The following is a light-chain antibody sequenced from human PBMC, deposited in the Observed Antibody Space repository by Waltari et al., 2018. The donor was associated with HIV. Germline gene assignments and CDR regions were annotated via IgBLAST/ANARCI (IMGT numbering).Light chain of an antibody. J-gene: IGKJ2*01. V-gene: IGKV1-17*01. CDR1: QGMRND. CDR2: AAS. Sequence: DIRMTRSPSPLSASVGDKVTFTCRASQGMRNDLGWYQQKPGKAPKLLIYAASCLQSGVTSRFSGSGSGTEFTLRISSLQPEDSATYYCLQHNGYPRTFGQGTKLEI. CDR3: LQHNGYPRT.